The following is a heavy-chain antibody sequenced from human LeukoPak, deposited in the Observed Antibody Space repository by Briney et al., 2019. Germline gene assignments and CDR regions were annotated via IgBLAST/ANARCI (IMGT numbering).Heavy chain of an antibody. CDR2: INSDGSST. V-gene: IGHV3-74*01. Sequence: PGGSLRLSCAASGFTFSSYWMHWVRQAPGKVLVWVSLINSDGSSTSYADSVKGRFIISRDNAKNTLYLHMNRLRAEDTAVYYCAEFGYDDWGQGPLVTVSS. CDR1: GFTFSSYW. CDR3: AEFGYDD. D-gene: IGHD3-16*01. J-gene: IGHJ4*02.